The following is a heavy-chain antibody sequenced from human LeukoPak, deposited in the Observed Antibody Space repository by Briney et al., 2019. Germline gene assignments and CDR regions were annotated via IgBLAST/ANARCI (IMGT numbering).Heavy chain of an antibody. D-gene: IGHD2-8*01. CDR1: GGSITSGNYH. J-gene: IGHJ6*03. Sequence: SETLSLTCTVSGGSITSGNYHWSWIRQPAGKGLEWIGRVYTSGSTNYNPSFKSRVTISADTSNNQFSLKLNSVTAADTAVYYCARDHPTPNAGYMDVWGKGTTVTVSS. CDR2: VYTSGST. CDR3: ARDHPTPNAGYMDV. V-gene: IGHV4-61*02.